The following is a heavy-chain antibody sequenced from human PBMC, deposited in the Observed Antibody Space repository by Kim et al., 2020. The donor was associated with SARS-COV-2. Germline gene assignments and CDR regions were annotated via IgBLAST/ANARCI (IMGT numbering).Heavy chain of an antibody. Sequence: SETLSLTCTVSGGSISSSSYYWGWIRQPPGKGLEWIGSIYYSGSTYYNPSLKSRVTISVDTSKNQFSLKLSSVTAADTAVYYCARAASYSSGWLRDYYYYYGMDVWGQGTTVTVSS. CDR2: IYYSGST. J-gene: IGHJ6*02. CDR3: ARAASYSSGWLRDYYYYYGMDV. CDR1: GGSISSSSYY. V-gene: IGHV4-39*01. D-gene: IGHD6-19*01.